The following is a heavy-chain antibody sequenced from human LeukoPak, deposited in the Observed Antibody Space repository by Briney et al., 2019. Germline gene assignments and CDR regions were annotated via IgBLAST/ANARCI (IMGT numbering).Heavy chain of an antibody. Sequence: LRLSYVTSGFTFRRSAMHWVRQAPGRGLEWIAFISYDGGTKYYADSVKGRFTISRDNFKNTLSLQMDSLRAEDTAVYYCAKDLETKYCIDYWGQGTLATVSS. CDR2: ISYDGGTK. J-gene: IGHJ4*02. D-gene: IGHD2-15*01. V-gene: IGHV3-30*18. CDR1: GFTFRRSA. CDR3: AKDLETKYCIDY.